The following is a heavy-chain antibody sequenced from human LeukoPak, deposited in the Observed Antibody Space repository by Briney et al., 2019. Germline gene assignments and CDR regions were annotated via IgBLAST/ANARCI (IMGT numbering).Heavy chain of an antibody. V-gene: IGHV3-7*01. Sequence: GGSLRLSCAASGFTFSSYWMSWARQAPGKGLEWVANIKQDGSETYYVDSVKGRFSISRDNAKNTLYLQMSSLRAEDTAVYYCARDRGPRTGFMVREAYDYWGQGTLVTVSS. CDR2: IKQDGSET. CDR3: ARDRGPRTGFMVREAYDY. CDR1: GFTFSSYW. J-gene: IGHJ4*02. D-gene: IGHD3-10*01.